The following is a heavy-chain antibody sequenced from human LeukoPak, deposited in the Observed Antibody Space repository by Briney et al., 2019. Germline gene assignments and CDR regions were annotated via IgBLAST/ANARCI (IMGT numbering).Heavy chain of an antibody. CDR2: ISGSGST. V-gene: IGHV4-4*07. J-gene: IGHJ6*03. Sequence: SETLSLTCSVSGDSISYFYWSWIRQAAGKGLEWIGRISGSGSTDYNASLKSRVTMSVDTSKNQLSLKVISVTAADTAVYYCARHPNYYYYYMDVWGKGTTVTISS. CDR3: ARHPNYYYYYMDV. CDR1: GDSISYFY.